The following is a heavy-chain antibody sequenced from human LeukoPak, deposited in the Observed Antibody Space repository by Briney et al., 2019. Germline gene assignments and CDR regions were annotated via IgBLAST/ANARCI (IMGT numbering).Heavy chain of an antibody. CDR1: GFTFSSYG. J-gene: IGHJ4*02. CDR2: ISYDGSNK. V-gene: IGHV3-30*18. D-gene: IGHD3-22*01. CDR3: AKGHSYYYDSSGYRTP. Sequence: PGGSLRLSCAASGFTFSSYGMHWVRQAPGKGLEWVAVISYDGSNKYYADSVKGRFTISRDNSKNTLYLQMNSLRAEDTAVYYCAKGHSYYYDSSGYRTPWGQGTLVTVSS.